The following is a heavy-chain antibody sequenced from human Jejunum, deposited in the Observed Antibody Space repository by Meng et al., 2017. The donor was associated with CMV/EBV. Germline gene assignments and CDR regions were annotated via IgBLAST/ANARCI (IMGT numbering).Heavy chain of an antibody. J-gene: IGHJ4*02. V-gene: IGHV4-39*07. D-gene: IGHD2-15*01. CDR2: IYYSGST. CDR3: ARKVEATDDFDY. Sequence: QLPESGPGLAKPSVTLSLTCTVACDTMSSTSCYGGWTRQPAVKGLGWIGSIYYSGSTYYNPSLKSLSTISINTSKNQFSLKLSSVTAADTAVYYCARKVEATDDFDYWGQGTLVTVSS. CDR1: CDTMSSTSCY.